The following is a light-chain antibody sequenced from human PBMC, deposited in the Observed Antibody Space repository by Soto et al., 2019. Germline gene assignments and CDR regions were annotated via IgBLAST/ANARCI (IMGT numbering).Light chain of an antibody. J-gene: IGLJ2*01. CDR2: DDG. V-gene: IGLV3-21*02. Sequence: SYELTQAPSVSVAPGQTARITCGGNNIAIKSVHWYQQKPGQAPVLVVYDDGDRPSGIPVRFSCSNSGNTATLTITRVEAGDEADYHCQVWDSSSDHRVVFGGGTKLTVL. CDR3: QVWDSSSDHRVV. CDR1: NIAIKS.